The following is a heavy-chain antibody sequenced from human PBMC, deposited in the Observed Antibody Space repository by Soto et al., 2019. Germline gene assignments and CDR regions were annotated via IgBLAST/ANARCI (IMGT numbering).Heavy chain of an antibody. D-gene: IGHD4-17*01. J-gene: IGHJ4*02. CDR3: ARSTNDYGDRH. V-gene: IGHV1-8*01. CDR2: MNTNSGNT. Sequence: QVQLVQSGAEVKKPGASVKVSCEASGYTFTSYDINWVRQATGQGLEWRGWMNTNSGNTGYAQRLQGRVTMTRNTSISTAYMELSSLRSEDTAVYYCARSTNDYGDRHWGQGTLVTVSS. CDR1: GYTFTSYD.